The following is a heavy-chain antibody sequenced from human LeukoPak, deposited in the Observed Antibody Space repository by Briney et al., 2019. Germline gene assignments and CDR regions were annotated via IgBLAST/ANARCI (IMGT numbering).Heavy chain of an antibody. CDR1: GFTFSSYA. V-gene: IGHV3-30-3*01. J-gene: IGHJ4*02. Sequence: GRSLRLSCAASGFTFSSYAMHWVRQAPGKGLEWVAVISYDGSNKYYADSVKGRFTISRVNSKNTLYLQMNSLRAEDTAVYYCARENNWNYSRVFDYWGQGTLVTVSS. CDR3: ARENNWNYSRVFDY. CDR2: ISYDGSNK. D-gene: IGHD1-7*01.